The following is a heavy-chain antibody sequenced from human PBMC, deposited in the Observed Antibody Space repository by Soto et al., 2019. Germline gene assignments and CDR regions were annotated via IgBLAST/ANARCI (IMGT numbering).Heavy chain of an antibody. CDR3: ARVSRIFGVVSYYFDY. Sequence: QVQLVQSGAEVKKPGASVKVSCKASGYTFTSYAMHWVRQAPGQRLECMGWINAGNGNTKYSQKFQGRVTITRDTSASTAYMELSSLRSEDTAVYYCARVSRIFGVVSYYFDYWGQGTLVTVSS. CDR2: INAGNGNT. CDR1: GYTFTSYA. J-gene: IGHJ4*02. V-gene: IGHV1-3*01. D-gene: IGHD3-3*01.